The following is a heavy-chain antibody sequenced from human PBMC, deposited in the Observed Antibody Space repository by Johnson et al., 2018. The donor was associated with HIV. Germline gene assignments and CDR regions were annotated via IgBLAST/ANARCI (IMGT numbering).Heavy chain of an antibody. CDR2: ISGAGGST. V-gene: IGHV3-43D*03. J-gene: IGHJ3*02. D-gene: IGHD4-17*01. CDR1: GFTFDDYA. Sequence: VQLVESGGVVVQPGGSLRLSCAASGFTFDDYAMHWVRQAPGKGLEWVSLISGAGGSTSSAASVQGRFTISRDNSKNSLYLQMNSLRAEDTAVYYCARGGLGDYVVAFDIWGQGTMVTVSS. CDR3: ARGGLGDYVVAFDI.